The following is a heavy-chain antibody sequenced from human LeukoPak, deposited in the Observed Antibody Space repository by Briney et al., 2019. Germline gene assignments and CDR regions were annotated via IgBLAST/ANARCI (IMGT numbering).Heavy chain of an antibody. V-gene: IGHV1-2*02. D-gene: IGHD3-10*01. CDR1: GYTLTGYY. Sequence: ASVKVSCKASGYTLTGYYMHWVRQAPGQGLEWMGWINPNSGGTNYAQKFQGRVTMTRDTSISTAYMELSRLRSDDTAVYYCARVLWFGELSYYGMDVWGQGTTVTVSS. J-gene: IGHJ6*02. CDR3: ARVLWFGELSYYGMDV. CDR2: INPNSGGT.